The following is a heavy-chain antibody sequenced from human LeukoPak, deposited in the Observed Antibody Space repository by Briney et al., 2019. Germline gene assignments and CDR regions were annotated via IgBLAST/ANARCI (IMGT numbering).Heavy chain of an antibody. CDR3: ARLRYYYGSGSSLNYYYRMDV. D-gene: IGHD3-10*01. J-gene: IGHJ6*04. Sequence: SETLSLTCAVYGGSFSGYYWSWIRKPPGKGLEWIGEINHSESTNYNPSRKRRVTISVDTSKNQFSLKLSSVTAADTAVYYCARLRYYYGSGSSLNYYYRMDVWGKGTTVTVSS. V-gene: IGHV4-34*01. CDR1: GGSFSGYY. CDR2: INHSEST.